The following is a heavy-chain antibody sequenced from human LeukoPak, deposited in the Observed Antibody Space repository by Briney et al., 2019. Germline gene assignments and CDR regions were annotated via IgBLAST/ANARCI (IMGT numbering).Heavy chain of an antibody. CDR1: GDSIRTYS. J-gene: IGHJ4*02. CDR2: IYYTGIT. Sequence: KSSETLSLTCTVSGDSIRTYSWSWIRQPPGRGLEWIGYIYYTGITNYNPSLKSRVTISVDTSKNQFSLKLRSVTAADTAVYYCARHRGLGFDYWGQGTLVTVSS. CDR3: ARHRGLGFDY. V-gene: IGHV4-59*08.